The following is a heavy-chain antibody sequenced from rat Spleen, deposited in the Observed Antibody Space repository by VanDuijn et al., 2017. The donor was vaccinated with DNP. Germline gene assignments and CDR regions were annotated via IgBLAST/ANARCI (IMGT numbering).Heavy chain of an antibody. V-gene: IGHV5-20*01. Sequence: EVQLVESGGGLVQPGRSLKLSCAASGFTFSDYYMAWVRQAPKKGLEWVASISSDGDSTNYRDSVQGRFMIARDDTKNTLSLQMDSLRSEDTATYYCTRIGDLHNGGDGDALDAWGQGTSVTVSS. D-gene: IGHD1-1*01. J-gene: IGHJ4*01. CDR2: ISSDGDST. CDR1: GFTFSDYY. CDR3: TRIGDLHNGGDGDALDA.